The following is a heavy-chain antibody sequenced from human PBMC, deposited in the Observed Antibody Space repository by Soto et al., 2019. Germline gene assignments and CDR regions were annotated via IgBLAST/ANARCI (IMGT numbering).Heavy chain of an antibody. CDR1: GFTFSSYA. CDR2: IITSDGRT. CDR3: AKDYSTVTTDPLSVVLFDY. D-gene: IGHD4-17*01. Sequence: GGSLRLSCAASGFTFSSYARSWFLQSPGKGLELVSIITSDGRTYYADSVKGRFTISRDNSKNTVYLQMNSLRAEDTAVYYCAKDYSTVTTDPLSVVLFDYWGQGALVTVSS. J-gene: IGHJ4*02. V-gene: IGHV3-23*01.